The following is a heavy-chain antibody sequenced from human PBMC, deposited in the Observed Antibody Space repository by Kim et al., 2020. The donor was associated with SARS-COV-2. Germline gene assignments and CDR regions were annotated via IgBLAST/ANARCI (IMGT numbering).Heavy chain of an antibody. Sequence: ASVKVSCKASGYTFTGYYMHWVRQAPGQGLEWMGWINPNSGGTNYAQKFQGRVTMTRDTSISTAYMELSRLRSDDTAVYYCARGGHDFWSGYPHVYYGMDVWGQGTTVTVSS. D-gene: IGHD3-3*01. CDR2: INPNSGGT. CDR1: GYTFTGYY. CDR3: ARGGHDFWSGYPHVYYGMDV. V-gene: IGHV1-2*02. J-gene: IGHJ6*02.